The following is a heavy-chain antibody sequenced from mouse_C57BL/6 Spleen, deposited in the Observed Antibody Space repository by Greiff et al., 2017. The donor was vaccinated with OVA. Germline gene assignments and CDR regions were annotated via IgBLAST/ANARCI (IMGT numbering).Heavy chain of an antibody. D-gene: IGHD2-2*01. J-gene: IGHJ2*01. CDR3: ARSPYGYSYYFDY. Sequence: VQGVESGPGLVQPSQSLSITCTVSGFSLTSYGVHWVRQSPGKGLEWLGVIWSGGSTDYNAAFISRPSISKDNSKSQVFFRMNSLQADDTAIYYCARSPYGYSYYFDYWGQGTTLTVSS. CDR1: GFSLTSYG. CDR2: IWSGGST. V-gene: IGHV2-2*01.